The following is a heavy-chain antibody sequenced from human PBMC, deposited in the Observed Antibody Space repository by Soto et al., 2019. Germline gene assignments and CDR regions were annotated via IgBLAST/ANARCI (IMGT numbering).Heavy chain of an antibody. Sequence: QVQLVESGGGVVQPGRSLRLSCAASGFTFSSYGMHWVRQAPGKGLEWVAVISYDGSNKYYVDSVKGRFTISRDNSKNTLYLQMNSLRAEDTAVYYCAKGGDRYSRPHSGWYDYWGQGTLVTVSS. CDR1: GFTFSSYG. CDR2: ISYDGSNK. V-gene: IGHV3-30*18. J-gene: IGHJ4*02. D-gene: IGHD6-19*01. CDR3: AKGGDRYSRPHSGWYDY.